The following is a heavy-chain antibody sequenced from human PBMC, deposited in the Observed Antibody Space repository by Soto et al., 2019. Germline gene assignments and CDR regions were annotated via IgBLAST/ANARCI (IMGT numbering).Heavy chain of an antibody. CDR3: ARVSSSWRYCYFDL. D-gene: IGHD6-13*01. V-gene: IGHV1-8*01. CDR2: MNPNSGNT. Sequence: QVQLVQSGAEVKKPGASVKVSCKASGYTFTSYDINWVRQATGQGLEWMGWMNPNSGNTGYAQKFQGRVTMTRNTSISTAYMELSSLRSEDTAVYYCARVSSSWRYCYFDLWGRGTLVSVSS. J-gene: IGHJ2*01. CDR1: GYTFTSYD.